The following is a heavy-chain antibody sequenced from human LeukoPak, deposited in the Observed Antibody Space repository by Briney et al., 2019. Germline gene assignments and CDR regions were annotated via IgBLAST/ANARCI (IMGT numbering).Heavy chain of an antibody. CDR3: ARTKPQQFDILS. CDR2: FSGSGGST. Sequence: GGSLRLSCAASGFTFSSYAMSWVRQAPGKGLECISGFSGSGGSTYYADSVKGRFTISRDNSKNTLYLQMNSLRAEDTAVYYCARTKPQQFDILSWGQGTLVTVSS. D-gene: IGHD3-9*01. CDR1: GFTFSSYA. V-gene: IGHV3-23*01. J-gene: IGHJ4*02.